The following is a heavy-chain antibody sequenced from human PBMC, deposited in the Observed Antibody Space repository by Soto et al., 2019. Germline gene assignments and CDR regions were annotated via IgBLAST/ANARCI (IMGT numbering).Heavy chain of an antibody. Sequence: EVQLLESGGGLVKPGGSLRLSCAASGFNFRSYGLSWVRQAPGKGLEWVSDISGSGSVTNYADSVKGRFTISRDNSNNTLTLQMDSLRAEDTAVYYCAKGGVAAARCYFDHWGQGTRVTVSS. J-gene: IGHJ4*02. D-gene: IGHD6-13*01. CDR1: GFNFRSYG. CDR2: ISGSGSVT. CDR3: AKGGVAAARCYFDH. V-gene: IGHV3-23*01.